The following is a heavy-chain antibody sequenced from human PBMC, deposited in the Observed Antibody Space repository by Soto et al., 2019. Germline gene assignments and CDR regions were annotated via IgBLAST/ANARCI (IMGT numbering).Heavy chain of an antibody. CDR2: INPGNGNT. Sequence: QVQLVQSGAEVKKPEASVKVSCKASGYTFANYAIHWVRQAPGQRLEWMGWINPGNGNTRYSQNFQGRVTITRDTSANTAYMELSSLRSEDTAVYYCARDCSGGPPGYFDYWGQGALVTVSS. CDR1: GYTFANYA. J-gene: IGHJ4*02. D-gene: IGHD2-15*01. CDR3: ARDCSGGPPGYFDY. V-gene: IGHV1-3*01.